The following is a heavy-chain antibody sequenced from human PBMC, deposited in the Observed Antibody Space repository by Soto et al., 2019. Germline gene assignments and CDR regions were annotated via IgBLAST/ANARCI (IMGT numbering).Heavy chain of an antibody. D-gene: IGHD6-13*01. CDR3: ARDPGYSTTWHQAFDI. J-gene: IGHJ3*02. Sequence: QVQLVQSGAEVKKPGASVKVSCRASGYTFTSYGISWVRQAPGHGPEWMGRISTYNGKTNYVQKLQGRVTMTTDTSSHTAYLELRSLRYDDTAVYYCARDPGYSTTWHQAFDIWGQGTMVTVSS. CDR2: ISTYNGKT. V-gene: IGHV1-18*01. CDR1: GYTFTSYG.